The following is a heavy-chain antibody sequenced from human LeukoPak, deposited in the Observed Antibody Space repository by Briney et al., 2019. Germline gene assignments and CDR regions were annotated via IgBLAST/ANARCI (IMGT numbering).Heavy chain of an antibody. CDR3: ARDLSSSWALDY. J-gene: IGHJ4*02. CDR2: TSYDGRKK. D-gene: IGHD6-13*01. CDR1: GFTLSSYG. V-gene: IGHV3-30*03. Sequence: PGGSLRLSCAASGFTLSSYGMHWVRQAPGKGLEWVAVTSYDGRKKYYVDFVKGRFTISRDTSKNTLYLQMNSLRTEDTAIYYCARDLSSSWALDYWGQGTLVTVSS.